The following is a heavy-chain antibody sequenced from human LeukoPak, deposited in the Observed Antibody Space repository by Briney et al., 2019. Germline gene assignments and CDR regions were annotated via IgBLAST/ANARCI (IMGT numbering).Heavy chain of an antibody. J-gene: IGHJ6*03. D-gene: IGHD6-6*01. CDR3: ARAKAARQTYYYYYMDV. CDR1: GYTFTGYY. Sequence: ASVKVSCKASGYTFTGYYMHWVRQAPGQGLEWMGWINPNSGGTNYAQKFQGRVTMTRDTSISTAYMELSRLRSDDTAVYYCARAKAARQTYYYYYMDVWGKRTTVTVSS. V-gene: IGHV1-2*02. CDR2: INPNSGGT.